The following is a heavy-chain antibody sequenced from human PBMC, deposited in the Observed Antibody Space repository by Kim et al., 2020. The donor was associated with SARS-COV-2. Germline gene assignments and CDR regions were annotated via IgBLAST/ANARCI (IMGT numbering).Heavy chain of an antibody. CDR2: FYYSGST. CDR3: ARIHCGGASCLHLSPNY. J-gene: IGHJ4*02. CDR1: GDSISNGLYY. V-gene: IGHV4-39*01. D-gene: IGHD2-15*01. Sequence: SETLSLTCSVSGDSISNGLYYWGWIRQSPGRGLEWIGTFYYSGSTYYNPSLRSRVTISADTANNQFSLKVNSVTAADTAIYYCARIHCGGASCLHLSPNYWGQGTLVTVSS.